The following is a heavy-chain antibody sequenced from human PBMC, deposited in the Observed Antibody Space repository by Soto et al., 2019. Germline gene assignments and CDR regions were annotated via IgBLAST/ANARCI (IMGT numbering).Heavy chain of an antibody. CDR3: ARGPGIAAAGSRESPPYYFDY. CDR2: INPSGGST. Sequence: GASVKVSCKASGYTFTSYYMHWVRQAPGQGLEWMGIINPSGGSTSYAQKFQGRVTMTRDTSTSTVYMELSSLRSEDTAVYYCARGPGIAAAGSRESPPYYFDYWGQGTLVTVSS. CDR1: GYTFTSYY. V-gene: IGHV1-46*01. D-gene: IGHD6-13*01. J-gene: IGHJ4*02.